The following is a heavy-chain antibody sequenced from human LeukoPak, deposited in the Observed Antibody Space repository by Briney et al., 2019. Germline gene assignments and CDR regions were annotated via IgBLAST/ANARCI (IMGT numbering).Heavy chain of an antibody. V-gene: IGHV3-66*01. CDR3: AREQTFPYFDS. Sequence: GGSPRLSCAASGFTVSKNYMNWVRQAPGKGLEWVSVIYSGGSTYYADSVKGRFTISRDNSKNTLYLQMNSLRAEDTAVYYCAREQTFPYFDSWGQGTLVTVSS. CDR2: IYSGGST. CDR1: GFTVSKNY. J-gene: IGHJ4*02. D-gene: IGHD3-16*01.